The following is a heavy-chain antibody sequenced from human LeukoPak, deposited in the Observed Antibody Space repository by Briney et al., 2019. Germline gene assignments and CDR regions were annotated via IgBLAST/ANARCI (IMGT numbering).Heavy chain of an antibody. V-gene: IGHV1-46*01. Sequence: ASVKVSCKASGYTFTNYYMHWVRQAPGQGLEWMGIINPSGGSIRYAQKFQGRVTMTRDTSTSTVYMELISLRSEDTAVYYCARSPISATGDLDSWGQGTLVTVSS. CDR2: INPSGGSI. CDR1: GYTFTNYY. D-gene: IGHD7-27*01. CDR3: ARSPISATGDLDS. J-gene: IGHJ4*02.